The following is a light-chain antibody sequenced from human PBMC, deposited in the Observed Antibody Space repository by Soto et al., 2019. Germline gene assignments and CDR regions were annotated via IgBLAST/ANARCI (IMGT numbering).Light chain of an antibody. CDR3: SSYTSTSTLWV. V-gene: IGLV2-14*01. CDR2: EVS. J-gene: IGLJ3*02. CDR1: SSDVGGYNY. Sequence: QSALTQPASVSGSPGQSITISCTGSSSDVGGYNYVSWYQQHAGKAPKLIIYEVSNRPSGVSNRFPGSKSGNTASLTISGLQAEDEADYYCSSYTSTSTLWVFGGGTKLTVL.